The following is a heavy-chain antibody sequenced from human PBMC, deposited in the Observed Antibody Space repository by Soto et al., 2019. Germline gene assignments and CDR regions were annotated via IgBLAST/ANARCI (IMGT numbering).Heavy chain of an antibody. J-gene: IGHJ4*02. D-gene: IGHD4-17*01. CDR3: ARDAYDYGDFAGIGY. Sequence: QVQLVQSGAEVKKPGASVKVSCKASGYTFTSYYKHWVRQAPGQGLEWMGIINPSGGSTSYAQKFRGRVTMTRDTSTSTVYMELSSLRSEDTAVYYCARDAYDYGDFAGIGYWGQGTLVTVSS. CDR2: INPSGGST. CDR1: GYTFTSYY. V-gene: IGHV1-46*01.